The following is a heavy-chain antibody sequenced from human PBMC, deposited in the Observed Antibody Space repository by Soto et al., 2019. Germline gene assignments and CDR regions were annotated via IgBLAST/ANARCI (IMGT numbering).Heavy chain of an antibody. V-gene: IGHV1-69*12. CDR1: GGTFSSYA. CDR2: IIPIFGTA. Sequence: QVQLVQSGAEVKKPGSSVKVFCKASGGTFSSYAISWVRQAPGQGLEWMGGIIPIFGTANYAQKFQGRVTITADESTSTAYMELSSLRSEDTAVYYCARDLSTVTTFPRLNWFDPWGQGTLVTVSS. J-gene: IGHJ5*02. CDR3: ARDLSTVTTFPRLNWFDP. D-gene: IGHD4-17*01.